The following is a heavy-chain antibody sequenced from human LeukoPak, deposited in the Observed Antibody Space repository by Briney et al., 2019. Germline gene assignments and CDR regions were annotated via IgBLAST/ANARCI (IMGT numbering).Heavy chain of an antibody. CDR3: AKDYDSSGYRPYFDY. V-gene: IGHV3-9*01. J-gene: IGHJ4*02. D-gene: IGHD3-22*01. Sequence: GGSLRLSCAASGFTFDDYAMHWVRQAPGKGLEWVSGISWNSGSIGYADSVKGRFTISRDNAKNSLHLQMNSLRAGDTALYYCAKDYDSSGYRPYFDYWGQGTLVTVSS. CDR1: GFTFDDYA. CDR2: ISWNSGSI.